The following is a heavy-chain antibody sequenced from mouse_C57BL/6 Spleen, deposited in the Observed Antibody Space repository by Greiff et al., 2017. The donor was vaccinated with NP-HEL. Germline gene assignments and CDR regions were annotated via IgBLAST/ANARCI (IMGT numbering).Heavy chain of an antibody. Sequence: EVMLVESGGGLVKPGGSLKLSCAASGFTFSDYGMHWVRQAPEKGLEWVAYISSGSSTIYYADTVKGRFTISRDNAKNTLFLQMTSLRSEDTAMYYCARCEVDGYFLYYFDYWGQGTTLTVSS. D-gene: IGHD2-3*01. J-gene: IGHJ2*01. CDR3: ARCEVDGYFLYYFDY. V-gene: IGHV5-17*01. CDR2: ISSGSSTI. CDR1: GFTFSDYG.